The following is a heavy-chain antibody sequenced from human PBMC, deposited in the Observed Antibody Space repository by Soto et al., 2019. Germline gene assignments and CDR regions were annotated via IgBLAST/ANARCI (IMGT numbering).Heavy chain of an antibody. CDR2: ISSGGSTT. CDR3: AMMGGGY. CDR1: GFSFSSYN. V-gene: IGHV3-48*01. J-gene: IGHJ4*02. D-gene: IGHD1-26*01. Sequence: GGSLRLSCAASGFSFSSYNMNWVRQAPGKGLEWVSYISSGGSTTYYADSVKARFTISRDNAKNSLYLQMNSLRPEDTAVYYCAMMGGGYWGQGTLVTVSS.